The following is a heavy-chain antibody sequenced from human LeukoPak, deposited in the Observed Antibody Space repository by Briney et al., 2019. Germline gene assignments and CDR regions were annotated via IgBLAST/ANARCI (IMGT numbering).Heavy chain of an antibody. J-gene: IGHJ4*02. D-gene: IGHD6-13*01. CDR3: AKPGPYSSSWFLFDY. CDR2: ITPGGVTT. Sequence: PGGSLRLSCAASGFIFSNFDMSWVRQAPGKGLEWVSSITPGGVTTNYADSVKGRFTISRDNSKNTLYLQMNSLRAEDTAMFYCAKPGPYSSSWFLFDYWGQGTLVTVSS. CDR1: GFIFSNFD. V-gene: IGHV3-23*01.